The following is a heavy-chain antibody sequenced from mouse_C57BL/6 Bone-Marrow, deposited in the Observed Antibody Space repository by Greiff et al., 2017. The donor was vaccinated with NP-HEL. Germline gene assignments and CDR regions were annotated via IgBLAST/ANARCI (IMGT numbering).Heavy chain of an antibody. J-gene: IGHJ1*03. CDR1: GYTFTSYW. D-gene: IGHD2-4*01. V-gene: IGHV1-50*01. CDR2: IDPSDSYT. CDR3: AREGYDYDGYWYFDV. Sequence: QVQLQQSGAELVKPGASVKLSCKASGYTFTSYWMRWVKQRPGQGLEWIGEIDPSDSYTNYNQKFKGKATLTVDTSSSTAYMQLSSLTSEDSAVYYCAREGYDYDGYWYFDVWGTGTTVTVSA.